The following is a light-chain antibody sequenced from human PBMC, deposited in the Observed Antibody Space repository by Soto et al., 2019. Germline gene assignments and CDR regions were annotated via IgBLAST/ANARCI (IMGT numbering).Light chain of an antibody. CDR3: SSYTTSSPDV. V-gene: IGLV2-14*01. J-gene: IGLJ1*01. Sequence: QSALTQPASVSGSPGQSITISCTGTSSDISSYNFVSWYQQHPGQAPQLMIYEVSNRPSGVSNRFSGSKSGNTASLTISGLQAEDEADYYCSSYTTSSPDVFGTGTKVTVL. CDR1: SSDISSYNF. CDR2: EVS.